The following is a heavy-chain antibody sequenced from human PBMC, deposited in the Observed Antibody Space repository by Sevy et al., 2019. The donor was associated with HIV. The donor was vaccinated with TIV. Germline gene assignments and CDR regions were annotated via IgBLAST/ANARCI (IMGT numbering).Heavy chain of an antibody. CDR3: ARGRLLVLEWLFPADY. V-gene: IGHV3-49*03. J-gene: IGHJ4*02. D-gene: IGHD3-3*01. CDR1: GFTFGDYA. Sequence: GGSLRLSCTTSGFTFGDYAITWFRQAPGKGLEWVGFIRSKVYGGTTEYAASVKGRFTISRDESTSVAQLQMNSLRTEDTGLYFCARGRLLVLEWLFPADYWGPGILVTVSS. CDR2: IRSKVYGGTT.